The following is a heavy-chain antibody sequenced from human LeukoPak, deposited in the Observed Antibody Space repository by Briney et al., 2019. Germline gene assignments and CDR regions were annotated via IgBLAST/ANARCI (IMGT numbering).Heavy chain of an antibody. CDR3: ASLKRGYQPPAGFDY. Sequence: PSETLPLTCAVYGGSFSGYYWSWIRQPPGKGLEWIGEINHSGSTNYNPSLKSRVTISVDTSKNQFSLKLSSVTAADTAVYYCASLKRGYQPPAGFDYWGQGTLVTVSS. D-gene: IGHD2-2*01. V-gene: IGHV4-34*01. CDR2: INHSGST. J-gene: IGHJ4*02. CDR1: GGSFSGYY.